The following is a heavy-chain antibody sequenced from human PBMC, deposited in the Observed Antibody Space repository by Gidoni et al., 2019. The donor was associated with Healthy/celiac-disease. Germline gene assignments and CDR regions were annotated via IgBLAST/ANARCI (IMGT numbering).Heavy chain of an antibody. D-gene: IGHD6-19*01. Sequence: EVQLVESGGGLVKPGGSLRLSCAASGFTFISYSMNWVRQAPGKGLEWVSSISSSSSYIYYADSVKGRFTISRDNAKNSLYLQMNSLRAEDTAVYYCAGGEQWLVSYGMDVWGQGTTVTVSS. CDR1: GFTFISYS. CDR3: AGGEQWLVSYGMDV. V-gene: IGHV3-21*01. CDR2: ISSSSSYI. J-gene: IGHJ6*02.